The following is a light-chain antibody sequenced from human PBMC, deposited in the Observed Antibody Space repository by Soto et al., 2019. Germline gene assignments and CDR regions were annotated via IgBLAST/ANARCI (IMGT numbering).Light chain of an antibody. V-gene: IGKV3-15*01. J-gene: IGKJ1*01. CDR3: QQYDNWPAWT. CDR1: QSVRSN. Sequence: EIVMTQSPATLSVSPGGRATLSCRASQSVRSNLAWFQQRPGQAPRLLIYGASTRATGLPARFSGSGSGTEFTLTISSLQSEDFAVYFCQQYDNWPAWTFGQGTKVEIK. CDR2: GAS.